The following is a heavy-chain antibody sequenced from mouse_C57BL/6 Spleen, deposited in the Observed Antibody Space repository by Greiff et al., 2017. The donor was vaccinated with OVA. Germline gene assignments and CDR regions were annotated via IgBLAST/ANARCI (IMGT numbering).Heavy chain of an antibody. J-gene: IGHJ1*03. Sequence: EVKVVESGPELVKPGASVKISCKASGYSFTDYNMNWVKQSNGKSLEWIGVFNPNYGTTSSYQKLKGKATLTVDQSSSTAYMQLNSLTSEDSAVYYCARWDYYGSSWYFDVGGTGTTVTVSS. CDR3: ARWDYYGSSWYFDV. CDR1: GYSFTDYN. CDR2: FNPNYGTT. D-gene: IGHD1-1*01. V-gene: IGHV1-39*01.